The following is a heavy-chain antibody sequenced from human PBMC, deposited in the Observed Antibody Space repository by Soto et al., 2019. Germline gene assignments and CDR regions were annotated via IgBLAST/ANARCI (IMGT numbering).Heavy chain of an antibody. J-gene: IGHJ4*02. CDR1: GYTFTSYG. D-gene: IGHD3-3*01. Sequence: ASAKVSCKASGYTFTSYGISWVRQAPGQGLEWMGWISAYNGNTNYAQKLQGRVTMTTDTSTSTAYMELKSLRSDDTAVYYCARDLHYDFWSGYRTEYYFDYWGQGTPVTVYS. V-gene: IGHV1-18*01. CDR3: ARDLHYDFWSGYRTEYYFDY. CDR2: ISAYNGNT.